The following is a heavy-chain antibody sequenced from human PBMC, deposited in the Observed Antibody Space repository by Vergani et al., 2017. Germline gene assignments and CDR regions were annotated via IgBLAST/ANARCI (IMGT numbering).Heavy chain of an antibody. CDR3: ARSPMITFVGVIHYYYGMDG. CDR2: IIPILGIA. CDR1: GGTFSSYA. D-gene: IGHD3-16*01. J-gene: IGHJ6*02. Sequence: QVQLVQSGAEVKKPGASVKVSCKASGGTFSSYAISWVRQAPGQGIEWMGRIIPILGIANYAQKFQGRVTITADKSTSIAYMELRSLRSDDQAGYYCARSPMITFVGVIHYYYGMDGWGQGTTVTVSS. V-gene: IGHV1-69*09.